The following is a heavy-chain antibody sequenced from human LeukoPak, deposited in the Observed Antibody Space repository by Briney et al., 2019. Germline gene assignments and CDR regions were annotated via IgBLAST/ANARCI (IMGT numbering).Heavy chain of an antibody. D-gene: IGHD4-23*01. V-gene: IGHV3-30-3*01. J-gene: IGHJ4*02. CDR3: ARKTYGGNSWYFDL. CDR2: ISYDGSNK. CDR1: GFTFSSYA. Sequence: PGRSLRLSCAASGFTFSSYAMHWVRQAPGKGLEWVAVISYDGSNKYYADSVKGRFTISRDNSKNTLYLQMNSLRAEDTAVYSCARKTYGGNSWYFDLWGQGTLVTVSS.